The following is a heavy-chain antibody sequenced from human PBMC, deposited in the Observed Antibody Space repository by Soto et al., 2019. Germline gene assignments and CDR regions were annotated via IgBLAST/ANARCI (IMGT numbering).Heavy chain of an antibody. CDR3: ARSGDSSSGSGVGYYGMDV. CDR2: IRNSGST. D-gene: IGHD6-13*01. V-gene: IGHV4-31*03. CDR1: GGSISSVGYY. Sequence: QVQLQESGPGLVKASQTLSLTCTVSGGSISSVGYYWNWIRQHPGKGLEWIGYIRNSGSTYYNPSLKSRVTISVDTSKNQFSLNLSSVTAADTAVYYCARSGDSSSGSGVGYYGMDVWGQGTTVTVSS. J-gene: IGHJ6*02.